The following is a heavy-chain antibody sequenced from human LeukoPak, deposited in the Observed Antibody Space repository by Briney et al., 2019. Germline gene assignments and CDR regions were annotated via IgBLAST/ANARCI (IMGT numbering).Heavy chain of an antibody. CDR1: GFNVSSYG. V-gene: IGHV3-30*02. J-gene: IGHJ4*02. Sequence: PGGSLRLSCAASGFNVSSYGMHWVRQAPGKGLEWVAFIRYDGSKKYYADSVKGRFTISRDNSKNTLYLQMNSLRAEDTAVYYCAKGQYQLLVFQDFDYWGQGTLVTVSS. CDR3: AKGQYQLLVFQDFDY. D-gene: IGHD2-2*01. CDR2: IRYDGSKK.